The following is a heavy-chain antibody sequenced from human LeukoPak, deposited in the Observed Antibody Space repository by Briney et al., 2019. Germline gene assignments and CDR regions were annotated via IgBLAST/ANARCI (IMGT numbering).Heavy chain of an antibody. CDR2: ISGSGNSI. D-gene: IGHD4-17*01. CDR3: AGDNIENGDLDYLDY. CDR1: GFIFNSYE. Sequence: GGSLRLSRAASGFIFNSYEMNWVRQAPGKGLEWVAFISGSGNSIYYADSMKGRFTISRDNAKNSLYLHMSSLRAEDTAVYYCAGDNIENGDLDYLDYWGQGTLVTVSS. V-gene: IGHV3-48*03. J-gene: IGHJ4*02.